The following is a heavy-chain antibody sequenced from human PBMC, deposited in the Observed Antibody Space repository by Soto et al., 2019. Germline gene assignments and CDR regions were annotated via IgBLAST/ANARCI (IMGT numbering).Heavy chain of an antibody. Sequence: PGGSLRLSCAASGFTFSSYAMSWVRQAPGKGLEWVSAISGSGGSTYYADSVKGRFTISRDNSKNTLYLQMNSLRAEDTAVYYCAKDGAYSGSLYSYYYTDVWGKGTTVTVSS. V-gene: IGHV3-23*01. CDR3: AKDGAYSGSLYSYYYTDV. CDR2: ISGSGGST. D-gene: IGHD5-12*01. J-gene: IGHJ6*03. CDR1: GFTFSSYA.